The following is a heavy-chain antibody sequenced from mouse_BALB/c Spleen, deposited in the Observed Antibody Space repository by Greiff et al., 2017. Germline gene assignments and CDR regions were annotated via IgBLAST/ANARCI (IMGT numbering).Heavy chain of an antibody. V-gene: IGHV5-17*02. J-gene: IGHJ2*01. CDR3: ARHSYFDY. Sequence: EVKLVESGGGLVQPGGSRKLSCAASGFTFSSFGMHWVRQAPEKGLEWVAYISSGSSTIYYADTVKGRFTISRDNPKNTLFLQMTSLRSEDTAMYYCARHSYFDYWGQGTTLTVSS. CDR1: GFTFSSFG. CDR2: ISSGSSTI.